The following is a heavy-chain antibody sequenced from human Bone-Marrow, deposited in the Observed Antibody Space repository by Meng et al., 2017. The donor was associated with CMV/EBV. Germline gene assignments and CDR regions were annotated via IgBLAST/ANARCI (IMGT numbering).Heavy chain of an antibody. CDR3: ASGYSSSWYGGGYVQH. D-gene: IGHD6-13*01. CDR2: IYYSGST. J-gene: IGHJ1*01. Sequence: SQTLSLTCAVYGGSFSGYYWSWIRQPPGKGLEWIGYIYYSGSTNYNPSLKSRVTISVDTSKNQFSLKLSSVTAADTAVYYCASGYSSSWYGGGYVQHWGQGTLVTVSS. V-gene: IGHV4-59*01. CDR1: GGSFSGYY.